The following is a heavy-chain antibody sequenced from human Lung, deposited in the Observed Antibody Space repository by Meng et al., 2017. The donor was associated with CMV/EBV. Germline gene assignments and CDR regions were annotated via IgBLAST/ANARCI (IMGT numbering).Heavy chain of an antibody. D-gene: IGHD7-27*01. J-gene: IGHJ4*02. CDR2: ITPSSGGT. CDR1: GYTFTGYY. CDR3: VRANLGSADY. V-gene: IGHV1-2*06. Sequence: VHLLQSGPEVKKPGASVKVSCKASGYTFTGYYMHWLRQAPGQGLEWVGRITPSSGGTTYAQKFQGRVTMTRDTSISTAYMELSSLRSDGAAIYYCVRANLGSADYWGQGTLVTVSS.